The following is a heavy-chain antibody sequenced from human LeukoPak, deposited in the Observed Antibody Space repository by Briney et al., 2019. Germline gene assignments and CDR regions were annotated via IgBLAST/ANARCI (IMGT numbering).Heavy chain of an antibody. D-gene: IGHD1-26*01. CDR2: ISGSGGST. V-gene: IGHV3-23*01. J-gene: IGHJ4*02. CDR3: ARDGVAELMSALDY. Sequence: GGSLRLSCAASGFTFSSYAMSWVRQAPGKGLEWVSAISGSGGSTYYADSLKGRFTISRDNAKNSLYLQMNSLRAEDTAVYYCARDGVAELMSALDYWGQGILVTVSS. CDR1: GFTFSSYA.